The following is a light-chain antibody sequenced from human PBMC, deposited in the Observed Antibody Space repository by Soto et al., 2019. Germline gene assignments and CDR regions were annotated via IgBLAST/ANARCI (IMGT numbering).Light chain of an antibody. CDR2: AAS. CDR1: QSISSY. CDR3: QQSYSTPPT. J-gene: IGKJ1*01. V-gene: IGKV1-39*01. Sequence: DIQMTQSPSSLSASVGDRVTITCRASQSISSYLNWYQQKPGKAPNLLIYAASNLQSGVPSRFGGSGSGTDFTLTISSLQPEDFATYYCQQSYSTPPTFGQGTKVEIK.